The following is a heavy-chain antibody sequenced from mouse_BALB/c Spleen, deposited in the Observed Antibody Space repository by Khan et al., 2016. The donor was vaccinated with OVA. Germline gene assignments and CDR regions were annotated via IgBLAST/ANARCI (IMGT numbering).Heavy chain of an antibody. V-gene: IGHV1S41*01. Sequence: DLVKPGASVKLSCKASGYTFTSYWIYWIKQRPGEGLEWIGRLGPGSGSTYYNEMFKAKATLTVDTSSSTSYIQLSSLSSEDSAVYFCARSGYYGGSRYAMDYWGQGTLVTVSA. J-gene: IGHJ4*01. D-gene: IGHD1-1*01. CDR3: ARSGYYGGSRYAMDY. CDR2: LGPGSGST. CDR1: GYTFTSYW.